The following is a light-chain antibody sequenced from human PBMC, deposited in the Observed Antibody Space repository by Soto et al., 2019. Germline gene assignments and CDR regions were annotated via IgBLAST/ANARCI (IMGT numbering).Light chain of an antibody. Sequence: QSVLTQPASVSGSPGQSITISCAGTMRDVGGYNLVSWYQQHPGRAPQLILYEVRNRPSGISFRFSGSKSGNTASLTISGLQAEDEADYYCGSFTSKSSLIFGGGTKVTVL. CDR1: MRDVGGYNL. CDR3: GSFTSKSSLI. J-gene: IGLJ2*01. V-gene: IGLV2-14*01. CDR2: EVR.